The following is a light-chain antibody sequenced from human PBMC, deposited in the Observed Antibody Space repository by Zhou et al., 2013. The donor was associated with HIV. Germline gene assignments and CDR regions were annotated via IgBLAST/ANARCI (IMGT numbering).Light chain of an antibody. CDR3: QQHNIYWT. V-gene: IGKV1-13*02. J-gene: IGKJ1*01. CDR2: DAS. Sequence: IQMTQSPSTLSASVGDRVTMTCRASQGISSALAWYQQKPGKAPKLLIYDASSLESGVPSRFSGSRSGTEYNLTVSSLQPDDFATYYCQQHNIYWTFGQGTKVEVK. CDR1: QGISSA.